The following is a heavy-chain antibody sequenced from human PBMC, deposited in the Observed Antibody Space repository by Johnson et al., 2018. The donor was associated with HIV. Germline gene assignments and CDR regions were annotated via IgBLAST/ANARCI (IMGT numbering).Heavy chain of an antibody. CDR1: GFTFSDYY. CDR3: AGDGKYSSIGPDAFDV. J-gene: IGHJ3*01. D-gene: IGHD6-13*01. Sequence: QMQLVESGGGLVKPGGSLRLSCSASGFTFSDYYMSWIRQAPGKGLEWVSYISSSGSTIYYADSVKGRFTISRDHSENTLYLQMNSLRPEDTAVYFCAGDGKYSSIGPDAFDVWGQGTMVAVSS. CDR2: ISSSGSTI. V-gene: IGHV3-11*04.